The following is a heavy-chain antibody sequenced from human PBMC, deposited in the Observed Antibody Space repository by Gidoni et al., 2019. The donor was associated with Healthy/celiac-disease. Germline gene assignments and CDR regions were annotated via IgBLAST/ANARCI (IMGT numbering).Heavy chain of an antibody. D-gene: IGHD3-3*01. CDR2: ISGSGGST. CDR1: GFTFSSYA. Sequence: EVQLVESGGGLVQPGGSLGLSCAASGFTFSSYAMSWVRQAPGKGREWGAAISGSGGSTYYADSVKGRFTISRDNSKNTLYLQMNSLRAEDTAVYYCAKMHERRIPCFVDIWGQGTMVTVSS. V-gene: IGHV3-23*04. J-gene: IGHJ3*02. CDR3: AKMHERRIPCFVDI.